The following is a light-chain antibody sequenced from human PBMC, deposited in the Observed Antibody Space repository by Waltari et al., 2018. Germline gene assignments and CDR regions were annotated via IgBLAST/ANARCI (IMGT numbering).Light chain of an antibody. J-gene: IGLJ2*01. CDR2: EVN. V-gene: IGLV2-23*02. CDR3: CSYAGNCTVV. Sequence: QSALTQPASVSGSPGQSITISCPGTSSDVGSYALVSWYQQHPGKAPKLMIYEVNKLPSGVSHRFSGSRSGNTASLTISGLQAEDEADYHCCSYAGNCTVVFGGGTKLTVL. CDR1: SSDVGSYAL.